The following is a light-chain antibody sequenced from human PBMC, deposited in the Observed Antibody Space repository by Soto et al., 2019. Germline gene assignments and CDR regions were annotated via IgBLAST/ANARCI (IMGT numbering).Light chain of an antibody. CDR1: SSDVGRYNY. CDR3: CSYTSSTSAV. J-gene: IGLJ2*01. CDR2: EVS. Sequence: QSALIQPASVSGSPGQSITISCTGTSSDVGRYNYVSWFQQHPGKAPKLMIFEVSTRPSGVSNRFSGSKSGNTASLTISGLQIEDEADYYCCSYTSSTSAVFGGGTKVTVL. V-gene: IGLV2-14*01.